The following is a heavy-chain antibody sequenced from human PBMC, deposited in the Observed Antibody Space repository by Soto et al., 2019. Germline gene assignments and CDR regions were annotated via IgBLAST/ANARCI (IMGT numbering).Heavy chain of an antibody. CDR2: IYPGDSDS. D-gene: IGHD6-13*01. CDR1: GYNFTTYC. Sequence: GESLKISCDGSGYNFTTYCIGLVLQMPGKGLEWMGVIYPGDSDSRYSPSFQGQVTISADKSISAAYLQWSSLKASDSAMYYCARQEGSSWGTFDIWGQGTMVTVSS. J-gene: IGHJ3*02. CDR3: ARQEGSSWGTFDI. V-gene: IGHV5-51*01.